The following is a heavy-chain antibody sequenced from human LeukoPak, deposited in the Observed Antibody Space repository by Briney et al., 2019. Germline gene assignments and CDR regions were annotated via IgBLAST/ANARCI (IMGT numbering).Heavy chain of an antibody. CDR2: IYYSGST. Sequence: SETLSLTCTVSGGSISSSSYLWGWIRQPPGKGLEWIGNIYYSGSTYYNPSLKSRVTISLDTSKNQFSLKLSSVTAADTAVYYCARGGSSSWRGHDAFDIWGQGTMVTVSS. V-gene: IGHV4-39*07. CDR1: GGSISSSSYL. J-gene: IGHJ3*02. D-gene: IGHD6-13*01. CDR3: ARGGSSSWRGHDAFDI.